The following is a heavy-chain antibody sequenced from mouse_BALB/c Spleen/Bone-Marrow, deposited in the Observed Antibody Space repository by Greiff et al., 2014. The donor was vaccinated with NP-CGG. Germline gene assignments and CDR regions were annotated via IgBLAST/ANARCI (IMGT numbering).Heavy chain of an antibody. D-gene: IGHD1-3*01. CDR1: GFTFSNYG. V-gene: IGHV5-6*01. J-gene: IGHJ1*01. CDR3: ARWEGKITRYFDD. CDR2: ISSGGSYT. Sequence: EVKLVESGGDLVKPGGSLKLSCAASGFTFSNYGMSWVRQTPDKRLEWVATISSGGSYTYYPDSVKGRFTISRDNAKNTLYLQLSSLKTEDTAMYYCARWEGKITRYFDDWGAGTTLTVSS.